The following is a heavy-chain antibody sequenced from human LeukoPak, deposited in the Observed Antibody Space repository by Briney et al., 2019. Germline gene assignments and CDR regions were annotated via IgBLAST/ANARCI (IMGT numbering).Heavy chain of an antibody. V-gene: IGHV3-74*01. CDR3: TRDHGVGATDIDY. J-gene: IGHJ4*02. D-gene: IGHD1-26*01. Sequence: GGSLRLSCAASGFTFSSYAMSWVRQAPGKGLEWVSRINPDGGSTTYADSVKGRFTVSRDNAKNTLYLQVNSLRAEDTAVYYCTRDHGVGATDIDYWGQGTLVTVSS. CDR1: GFTFSSYA. CDR2: INPDGGST.